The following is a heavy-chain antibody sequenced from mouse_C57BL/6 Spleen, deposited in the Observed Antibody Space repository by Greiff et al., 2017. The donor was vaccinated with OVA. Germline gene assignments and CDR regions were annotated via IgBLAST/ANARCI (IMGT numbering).Heavy chain of an antibody. V-gene: IGHV1-50*01. Sequence: QVQLQQSGAELVKPGASVKLSCKASGYTFTSYWMQWVTQRPGQGLEWIGEIDPSDSYTNYNQKFKGKATLTVDTSSSTAYMQLSSLTSEDAAVYYCARRALYDFDYWGQGTTLTVSS. CDR1: GYTFTSYW. D-gene: IGHD1-1*01. CDR3: ARRALYDFDY. CDR2: IDPSDSYT. J-gene: IGHJ2*01.